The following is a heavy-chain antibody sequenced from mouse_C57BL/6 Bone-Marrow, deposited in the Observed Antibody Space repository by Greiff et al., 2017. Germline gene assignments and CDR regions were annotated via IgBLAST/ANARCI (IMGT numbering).Heavy chain of an antibody. V-gene: IGHV2-9-1*01. D-gene: IGHD1-1*01. CDR3: ARGSTTVVYWYFDV. Sequence: QVPLQQSGPGLVAPSQSLSITCTVSGFSLTRYAISWVRQPPGKGLEWLGVIWTGGGTNYNSALKTRQSISKDNSKSQVFLKMNSLQTDDTARYDCARGSTTVVYWYFDVWGTGTTVTVSS. CDR2: IWTGGGT. J-gene: IGHJ1*03. CDR1: GFSLTRYA.